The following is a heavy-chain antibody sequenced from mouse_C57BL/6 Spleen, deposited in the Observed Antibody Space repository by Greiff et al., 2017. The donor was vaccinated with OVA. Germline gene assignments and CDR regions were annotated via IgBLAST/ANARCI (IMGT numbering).Heavy chain of an antibody. CDR2: IDPETGGT. D-gene: IGHD4-1*01. J-gene: IGHJ3*01. CDR1: GYTFTDYE. Sequence: QVQLKQSGAELVRPGASVTLSCKASGYTFTDYEMPWVKQTPVHGLEWIGAIDPETGGTAYNQKFKGKAILTADKSSSTAYMELRSLTSEDSAVYYCTRQSGTGFAYWGQGTLVTVSA. CDR3: TRQSGTGFAY. V-gene: IGHV1-15*01.